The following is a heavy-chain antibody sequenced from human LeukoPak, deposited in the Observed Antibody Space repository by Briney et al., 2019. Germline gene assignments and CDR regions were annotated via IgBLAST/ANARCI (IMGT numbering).Heavy chain of an antibody. CDR2: IHYTGAT. D-gene: IGHD3-3*01. CDR3: ARDPYDFWSGYYWL. V-gene: IGHV4-59*12. Sequence: SETLSLTCTVSGGSIGTSYWAWIRQPPGKGLEWIAYIHYTGATSYNPSLESRVTMSVDTSKNQFSLKLSSVTAADTAVYYCARDPYDFWSGYYWLWGQGTLVTVSS. CDR1: GGSIGTSY. J-gene: IGHJ4*02.